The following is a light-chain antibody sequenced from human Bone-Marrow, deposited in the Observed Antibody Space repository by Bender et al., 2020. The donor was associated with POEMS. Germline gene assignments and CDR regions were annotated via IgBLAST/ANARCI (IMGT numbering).Light chain of an antibody. Sequence: QSALTQPPSVSGSPGQSVTISCTGTNSDLGSYNRVSWYQQTPGTAPKLMIYEVGNRPSGVPDRFSGSKSGNTASLTISGLQAEDEADYYCQSYDNSLGGWVFGGGTKLTVL. CDR2: EVG. J-gene: IGLJ3*02. CDR1: NSDLGSYNR. CDR3: QSYDNSLGGWV. V-gene: IGLV2-18*02.